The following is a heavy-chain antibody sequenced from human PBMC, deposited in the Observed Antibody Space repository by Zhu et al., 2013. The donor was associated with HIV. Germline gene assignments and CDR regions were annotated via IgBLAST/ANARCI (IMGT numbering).Heavy chain of an antibody. CDR2: IIPIFGTA. D-gene: IGHD2-21*02. V-gene: IGHV1-69*01. J-gene: IGHJ6*02. CDR3: AREYCGGDCYSHYYYGMDV. CDR1: GGTFSSYA. Sequence: QVQLVQSGAEVKKPGSSVKVSCKASGGTFSSYAISWVRQAPGQGLEWMGGIIPIFGTANYAQKFQGRVTITADESTSTAYMELSSLRSEDTAVYYCAREYCGGDCYSHYYYGMDVWGQGTTGHRLL.